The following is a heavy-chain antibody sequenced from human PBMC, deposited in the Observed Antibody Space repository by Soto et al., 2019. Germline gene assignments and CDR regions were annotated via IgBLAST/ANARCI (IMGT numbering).Heavy chain of an antibody. CDR2: ISPDGSNR. D-gene: IGHD1-26*01. Sequence: GGSLRLSCAASGFRFSSYGMHWVRQAPGKGLEWVALISPDGSNREYADSVKGRFTISRDNSKNTLYLQMNSLRAEDTAVYYCARDQRSGSYSASQYYGMDVWGQGTTVTVSS. J-gene: IGHJ6*02. V-gene: IGHV3-30*03. CDR3: ARDQRSGSYSASQYYGMDV. CDR1: GFRFSSYG.